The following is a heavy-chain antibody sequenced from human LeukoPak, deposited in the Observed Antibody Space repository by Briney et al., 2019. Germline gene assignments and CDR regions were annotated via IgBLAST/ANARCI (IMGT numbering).Heavy chain of an antibody. D-gene: IGHD1-1*01. J-gene: IGHJ3*02. V-gene: IGHV4-59*08. CDR3: ARGTGILDAFDI. CDR2: IYYSGST. CDR1: GGSISSYY. Sequence: TSETLSLTCTVSGGSISSYYWSWIRQPPGKGLEWIGYIYYSGSTNYNPSLKSRVTISVDTSKNQFSLKLSSVTAADTAVYYCARGTGILDAFDIWGQGTMVTVSS.